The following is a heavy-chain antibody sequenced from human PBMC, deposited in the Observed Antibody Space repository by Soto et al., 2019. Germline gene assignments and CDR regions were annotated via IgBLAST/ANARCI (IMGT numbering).Heavy chain of an antibody. V-gene: IGHV1-69*13. D-gene: IGHD3-16*01. CDR2: IIPIFGSV. Sequence: GASVKVSCKASGGTFSSYAISWVRQAPGQGLEWMGGIIPIFGSVNYAQKFQGRVTITADESTSTAYMELSSLRSEDTAVYYCARDRGSGEYYYYGMDVWGQGTTVTVSS. J-gene: IGHJ6*02. CDR3: ARDRGSGEYYYYGMDV. CDR1: GGTFSSYA.